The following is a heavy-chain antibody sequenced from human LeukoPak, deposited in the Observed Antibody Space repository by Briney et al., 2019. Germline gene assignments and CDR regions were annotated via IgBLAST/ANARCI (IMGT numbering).Heavy chain of an antibody. V-gene: IGHV1-8*01. D-gene: IGHD6-6*01. Sequence: GASVKVSCKASGYTFTSYEINWVRQATGQGLEWMGWMNPNSGDTDCAQKFQGRVTMTRNTSISTAYMELNSLRSEDTAVYYCARGYSSSSYYYYYIDVWGKGTTVTVSS. J-gene: IGHJ6*03. CDR1: GYTFTSYE. CDR2: MNPNSGDT. CDR3: ARGYSSSSYYYYYIDV.